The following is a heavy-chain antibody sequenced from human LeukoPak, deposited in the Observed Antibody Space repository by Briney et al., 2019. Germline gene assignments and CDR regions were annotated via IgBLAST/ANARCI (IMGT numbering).Heavy chain of an antibody. CDR3: ASYYYDSSGYLRSGAFDI. Sequence: SQTLSLTCTVSGGSINSGGYYWSWIRQHPGKGLEWIGYIYYSGSTYYNPSLKGRVTISVDTSKNQFSLKLSSVTAADTAVYYCASYYYDSSGYLRSGAFDIWGQGAMVTVSS. D-gene: IGHD3-22*01. J-gene: IGHJ3*02. CDR1: GGSINSGGYY. CDR2: IYYSGST. V-gene: IGHV4-31*03.